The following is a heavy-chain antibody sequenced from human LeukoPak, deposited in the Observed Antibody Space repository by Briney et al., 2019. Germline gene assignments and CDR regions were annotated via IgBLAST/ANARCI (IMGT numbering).Heavy chain of an antibody. CDR3: ARSGWANYNWFDP. J-gene: IGHJ5*02. Sequence: ASVKVSCKASGYTFTSYAMHWVRQAPGQRLEWMGWINAGNGNTKYSQKFQGRVTNTRDTSASTAYMELSSLRSEDTAVYYCARSGWANYNWFDPWGQGTLVTVSS. CDR1: GYTFTSYA. CDR2: INAGNGNT. V-gene: IGHV1-3*01. D-gene: IGHD6-19*01.